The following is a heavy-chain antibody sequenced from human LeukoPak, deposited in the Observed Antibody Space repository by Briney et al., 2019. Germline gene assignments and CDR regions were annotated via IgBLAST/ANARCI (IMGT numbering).Heavy chain of an antibody. CDR3: ARVGSRVLRYFDWLSVSGTLDY. CDR1: GFTFSSYE. CDR2: ISSSGSTI. D-gene: IGHD3-9*01. V-gene: IGHV3-48*03. Sequence: GGSLRLSCAASGFTFSSYEMNWVRQAPGKGLEWVSYISSSGSTIYYADSVKGRFTISRDNAENSLYLQMNSLRAEDTAVYYCARVGSRVLRYFDWLSVSGTLDYWGQGTLVTVSS. J-gene: IGHJ4*02.